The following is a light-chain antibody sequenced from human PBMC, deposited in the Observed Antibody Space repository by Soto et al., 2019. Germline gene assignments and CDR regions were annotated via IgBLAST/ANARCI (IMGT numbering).Light chain of an antibody. Sequence: DIQMTQSPSSLSVSVGARVTISCRTSRTINNYLNCYQHKSGQVPKLLIFAASNLYTEVPSRFSGSGSGTDFTLTISNLQPADFAPCYCQQSAYAPVTFGGGTNVQI. CDR1: RTINNY. V-gene: IGKV1-39*01. CDR2: AAS. J-gene: IGKJ4*01. CDR3: QQSAYAPVT.